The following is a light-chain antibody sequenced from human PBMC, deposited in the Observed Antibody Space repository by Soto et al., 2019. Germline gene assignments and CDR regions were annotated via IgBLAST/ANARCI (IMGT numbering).Light chain of an antibody. J-gene: IGKJ1*01. Sequence: DIQMTQSPSSLSASVGDRVTITCRASQSISSYLNWYQQKPGKAPKLLIYAASSLQSGVPSRFSGSASGTDFTLTISSLHPEDFATYYCQQSYSTPRTLGQGKKVEIK. CDR3: QQSYSTPRT. V-gene: IGKV1-39*01. CDR1: QSISSY. CDR2: AAS.